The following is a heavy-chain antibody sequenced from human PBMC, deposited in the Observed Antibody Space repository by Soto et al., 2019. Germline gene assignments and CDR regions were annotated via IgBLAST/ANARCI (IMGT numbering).Heavy chain of an antibody. CDR3: ARVRATVTTPFDY. J-gene: IGHJ4*02. CDR2: ISAYNGNT. Sequence: QVQLVQSGAEVKKPGASVKVSCKASGYTFTSYGISWVRQAPGQGLEWMGWISAYNGNTNYAQKLQGRVTMTTDTALSTAYMELRILRSDDTAVYYCARVRATVTTPFDYWGQGTLVTVSS. D-gene: IGHD4-4*01. V-gene: IGHV1-18*01. CDR1: GYTFTSYG.